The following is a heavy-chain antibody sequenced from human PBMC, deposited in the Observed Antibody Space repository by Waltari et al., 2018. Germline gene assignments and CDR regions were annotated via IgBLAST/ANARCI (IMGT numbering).Heavy chain of an antibody. V-gene: IGHV1-2*06. CDR3: ARGYSSSWMRFDY. J-gene: IGHJ4*02. Sequence: QVQLVQSGAEVKKPGASVQVSCKASGYTFTGYYMHWVRRAPGQGLEWMGRINPNSGGTNYAQKFQGRVTMTRDTSISTAYMELSRLRSDDTAVYYCARGYSSSWMRFDYWGQGTLVTVSS. D-gene: IGHD6-13*01. CDR1: GYTFTGYY. CDR2: INPNSGGT.